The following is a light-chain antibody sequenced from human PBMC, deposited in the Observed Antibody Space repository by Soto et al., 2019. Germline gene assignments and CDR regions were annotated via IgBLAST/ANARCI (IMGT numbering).Light chain of an antibody. CDR2: DVS. J-gene: IGLJ3*02. Sequence: QSALTQPASVSGSPGQSITISCTGTSSDVATYIYVSWYQQYPGKAPKLMIYDVSNRPSGVSNRFSGSKSGDTASLTISGRQAEDEADYYCSSYTTGSTLVVFGAGTKLTVL. V-gene: IGLV2-14*01. CDR1: SSDVATYIY. CDR3: SSYTTGSTLVV.